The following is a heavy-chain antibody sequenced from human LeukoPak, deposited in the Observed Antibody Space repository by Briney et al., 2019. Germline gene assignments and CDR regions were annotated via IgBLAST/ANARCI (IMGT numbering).Heavy chain of an antibody. CDR1: GFTVSSNY. CDR3: ATDPDSSGYYFDY. V-gene: IGHV3-53*01. D-gene: IGHD3-22*01. CDR2: IYSGGST. Sequence: PGGSLRLSCAASGFTVSSNYMSWVRQAPGKGLEWVSVIYSGGSTYYADSVKGRFTISRDNSKNTLYLQMNSLRAEDTAVYYCATDPDSSGYYFDYWGQGTLVTVSS. J-gene: IGHJ4*02.